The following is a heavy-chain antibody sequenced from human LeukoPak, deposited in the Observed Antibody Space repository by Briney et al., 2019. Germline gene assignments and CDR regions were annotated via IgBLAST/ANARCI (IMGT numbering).Heavy chain of an antibody. CDR1: GFTVSSNY. V-gene: IGHV3-66*01. Sequence: GGSLRLSCAASGFTVSSNYMSWVRQAPGKGLEWVSVIYSGGSTYYADSVKGRFTISRDNSKNTLYLQMNSLRAEDTAVYYCASSPNSGSLYYFDYWGQGTLVTVSS. CDR3: ASSPNSGSLYYFDY. J-gene: IGHJ4*02. D-gene: IGHD1-26*01. CDR2: IYSGGST.